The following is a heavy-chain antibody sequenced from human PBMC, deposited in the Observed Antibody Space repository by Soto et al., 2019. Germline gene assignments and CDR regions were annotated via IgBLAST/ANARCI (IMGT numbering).Heavy chain of an antibody. CDR3: ARTKTGYAFDI. V-gene: IGHV4-59*08. Sequence: SETLSLTCTVAGGCISDDYWSWIRQSPGKGLEWIGYVYYSGITNYSPSLKSRVSVSVDTSKNQFSLKLSSVTAADTAVYYCARTKTGYAFDIWGQGTMVTVSS. J-gene: IGHJ3*02. CDR2: VYYSGIT. D-gene: IGHD2-8*01. CDR1: GGCISDDY.